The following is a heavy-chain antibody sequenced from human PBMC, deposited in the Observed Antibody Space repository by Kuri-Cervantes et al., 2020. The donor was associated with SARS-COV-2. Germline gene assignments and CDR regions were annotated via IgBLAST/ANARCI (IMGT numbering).Heavy chain of an antibody. J-gene: IGHJ3*02. CDR2: ISAYNGNT. V-gene: IGHV1-18*01. Sequence: ASVKVSCKASGYTFTSYGISWVRQAPGQGLEWMGWISAYNGNTNYAQKLQGRVTMTTDTSTSTAYMELRSLRAEDTAVYYCAKVYRGVHVRDAFDIWGQGTMVTVSS. D-gene: IGHD1-14*01. CDR1: GYTFTSYG. CDR3: AKVYRGVHVRDAFDI.